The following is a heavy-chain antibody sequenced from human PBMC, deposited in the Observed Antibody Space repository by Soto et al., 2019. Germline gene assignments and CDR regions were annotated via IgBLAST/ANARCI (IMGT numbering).Heavy chain of an antibody. Sequence: SETQSLTCAVSGGSSSGGGDSWSWIRQPPGKGLEWIGYIYHSGSTYYNPSLKSRVTISVDRSKNQFSLKLSSVTAADTAVYYCARVPGPWGQGTLVTSPQ. V-gene: IGHV4-30-2*01. CDR2: IYHSGST. CDR3: ARVPGP. J-gene: IGHJ5*02. CDR1: GGSSSGGGDS.